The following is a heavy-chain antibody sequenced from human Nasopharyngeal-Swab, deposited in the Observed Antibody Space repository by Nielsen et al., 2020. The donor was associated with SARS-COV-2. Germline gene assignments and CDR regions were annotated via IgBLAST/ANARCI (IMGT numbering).Heavy chain of an antibody. CDR1: GLGFSNYE. J-gene: IGHJ3*02. CDR3: AREVPYSGHDDAFDI. CDR2: ISTTTATI. V-gene: IGHV3-48*03. Sequence: GESLKISCAASGLGFSNYEMNWVRQAPGKGLEWISYISTTTATIYYADSVKGRFTISRDNAKNSLYLQMNSLRAEDTAVYYCAREVPYSGHDDAFDIWGPGTMVTVSS. D-gene: IGHD5-12*01.